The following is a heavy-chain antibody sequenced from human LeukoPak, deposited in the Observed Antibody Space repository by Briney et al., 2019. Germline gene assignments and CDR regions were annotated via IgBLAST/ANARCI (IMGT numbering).Heavy chain of an antibody. CDR2: INHSGST. CDR3: ARGLTGSRCYFDS. Sequence: PSETLSLTCAVYGGSFSGYYWSWIRQPPGQGLEWIGEINHSGSTNYNPSLKSRVTVSVDTSKNQFSLKLNSVTAADTAVYYCARGLTGSRCYFDSWGQGTLVTVSS. V-gene: IGHV4-34*01. D-gene: IGHD3-10*01. CDR1: GGSFSGYY. J-gene: IGHJ4*02.